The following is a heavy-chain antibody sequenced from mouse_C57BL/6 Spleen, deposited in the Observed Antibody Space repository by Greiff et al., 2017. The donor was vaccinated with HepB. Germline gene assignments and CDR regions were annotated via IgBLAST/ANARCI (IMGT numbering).Heavy chain of an antibody. J-gene: IGHJ1*03. CDR3: ARWYYAGYRNFDV. Sequence: VQLQQSGPELVKPGASVKISCKASGYAFSSSWMNWVKQRPGKGLEWIGRLYPGDGDTNYNGKFKGKATLTADKSSRTAYMQLSSLTSEDSAVYFCARWYYAGYRNFDVWGTGTTVTVSS. D-gene: IGHD2-3*01. CDR1: GYAFSSSW. CDR2: LYPGDGDT. V-gene: IGHV1-82*01.